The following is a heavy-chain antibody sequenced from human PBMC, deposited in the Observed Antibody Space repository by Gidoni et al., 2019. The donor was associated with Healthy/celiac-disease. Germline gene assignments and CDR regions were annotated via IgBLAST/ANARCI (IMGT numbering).Heavy chain of an antibody. Sequence: TIYYADSVKGRFTISRDNAKNSLYLQMNSLRAEDTAVYYCARGYCSGGSCYSQGHYWGQGTLVTVSS. J-gene: IGHJ4*02. D-gene: IGHD2-15*01. V-gene: IGHV3-11*01. CDR3: ARGYCSGGSCYSQGHY. CDR2: TI.